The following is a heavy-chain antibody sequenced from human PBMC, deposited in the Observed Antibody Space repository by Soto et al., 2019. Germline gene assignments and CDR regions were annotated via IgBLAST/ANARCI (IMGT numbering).Heavy chain of an antibody. D-gene: IGHD3-3*01. CDR2: INDSGGST. Sequence: PSETLSLTCTVSGGYISSYYWSWIRQPPGKGLEWIGYINDSGGSTKYNPSLKSRVTISVDTSKNQFSLKLSSVTAADTAVYYCARIRGKRITIFGVVINGWFDPWGQGTLVTVSS. CDR1: GGYISSYY. J-gene: IGHJ5*02. CDR3: ARIRGKRITIFGVVINGWFDP. V-gene: IGHV4-59*12.